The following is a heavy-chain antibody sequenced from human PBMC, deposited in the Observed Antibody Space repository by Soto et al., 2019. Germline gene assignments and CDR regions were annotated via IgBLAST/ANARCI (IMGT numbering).Heavy chain of an antibody. J-gene: IGHJ5*02. CDR2: IYYSGST. V-gene: IGHV4-31*03. Sequence: PSETLSLTCTVSGGSISSGGYYWSWIRQHPGKGLEWIGYIYYSGSTYYNPSPKSRVTISVDTSKNQFSLKLSSVTAADSALYYCARGGGDSGYYVSWFDPWGQGTLVTVSS. CDR1: GGSISSGGYY. D-gene: IGHD3-22*01. CDR3: ARGGGDSGYYVSWFDP.